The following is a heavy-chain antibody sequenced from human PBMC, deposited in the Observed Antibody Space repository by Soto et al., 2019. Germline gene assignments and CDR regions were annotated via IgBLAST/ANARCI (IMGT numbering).Heavy chain of an antibody. Sequence: PGGSLRLSCAASGFMFANYAMGWFRQSPGSGLEWVAAVTGSGCGTYYAESVKGRVTVSRGTYKDTLYLQMHSLSVEETAIFFCAKCDTHGIMHPPVGGNDDDYDMDVWGQGTTVTVSS. CDR1: GFMFANYA. CDR3: AKCDTHGIMHPPVGGNDDDYDMDV. D-gene: IGHD3-22*01. J-gene: IGHJ6*02. CDR2: VTGSGCGT. V-gene: IGHV3-23*01.